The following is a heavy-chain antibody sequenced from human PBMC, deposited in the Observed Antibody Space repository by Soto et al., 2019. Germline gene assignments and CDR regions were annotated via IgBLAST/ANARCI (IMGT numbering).Heavy chain of an antibody. V-gene: IGHV1-18*01. CDR2: ISAYNGNT. CDR3: ARRGYDFWSGYYTATPAYNWFDP. CDR1: GYTFTSYG. J-gene: IGHJ5*02. Sequence: GASVKVSCKASGYTFTSYGISWVRQAPGQGLEWMGWISAYNGNTNYAQKLQGRVTMTTDTSTSTAYMELRSLRSDDTAVYYCARRGYDFWSGYYTATPAYNWFDPWGQGTLVTVSS. D-gene: IGHD3-3*01.